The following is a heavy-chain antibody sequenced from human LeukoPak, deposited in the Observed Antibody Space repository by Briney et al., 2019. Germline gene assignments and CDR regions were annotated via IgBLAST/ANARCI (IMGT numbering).Heavy chain of an antibody. J-gene: IGHJ4*02. CDR2: ISYDGSSK. Sequence: GGSLRLSCAASGFTFSSYAMHWVRQAPGKGLEWVAVISYDGSSKYYADSVKGRFTISRDNSKNTLYLQMNSLRAEDTAVYYCARDLYSSGWFYPDYWGQGTLVTVSS. CDR3: ARDLYSSGWFYPDY. CDR1: GFTFSSYA. V-gene: IGHV3-30-3*01. D-gene: IGHD6-19*01.